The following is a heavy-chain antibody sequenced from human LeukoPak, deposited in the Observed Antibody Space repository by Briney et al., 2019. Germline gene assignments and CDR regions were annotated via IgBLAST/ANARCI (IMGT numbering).Heavy chain of an antibody. J-gene: IGHJ5*01. CDR3: AKEGAYPIITYDS. Sequence: PGGSLRLSCAASGFTFSRYWVNWVRQAPGKGLEWVANIKRDGNEKNYVDSVKGRFSISRDNAKNSLYLQMDSLRAEDTAVYYCAKEGAYPIITYDSWGQGALVTVSS. CDR1: GFTFSRYW. D-gene: IGHD3-10*01. V-gene: IGHV3-7*01. CDR2: IKRDGNEK.